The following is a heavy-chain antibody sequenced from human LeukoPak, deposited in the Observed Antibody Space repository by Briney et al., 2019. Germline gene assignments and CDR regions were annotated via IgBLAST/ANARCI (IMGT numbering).Heavy chain of an antibody. CDR3: ARGRHYYESSDYYYEGDAFDV. CDR2: INPSGGSI. CDR1: GDTFSSYY. J-gene: IGHJ3*01. V-gene: IGHV1-46*01. D-gene: IGHD3-22*01. Sequence: ASVKVACKASGDTFSSYYMHWVRQAPGQGLEWMGIINPSGGSITYAQMFQGRVTMTGDMSTSTVYMELSSLRSEDTSVYYCARGRHYYESSDYYYEGDAFDVWGQGTMVTVSS.